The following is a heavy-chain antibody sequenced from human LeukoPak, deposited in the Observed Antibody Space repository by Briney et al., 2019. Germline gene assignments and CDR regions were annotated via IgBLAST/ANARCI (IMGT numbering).Heavy chain of an antibody. CDR3: ARADRPNWYFDL. CDR1: GFTFSSYC. V-gene: IGHV3-74*01. Sequence: GGSLRLSCAASGFTFSSYCMHWVRQAPGKGLVWISRINSDGSSTSYADSVKGRFTISRDNAKNTLYLQMNSLRGEDTAMYYCARADRPNWYFDLWGRGTLVTVSS. J-gene: IGHJ2*01. CDR2: INSDGSST.